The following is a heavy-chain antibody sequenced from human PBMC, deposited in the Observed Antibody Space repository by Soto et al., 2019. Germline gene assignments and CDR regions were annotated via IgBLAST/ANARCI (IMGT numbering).Heavy chain of an antibody. CDR2: MSAHNGNT. CDR3: ARGRYGDY. Sequence: QVHLVQSGAEVKKPGASVKVSCKASGYTFTSYGITWVRQAPGKGLEWMGWMSAHNGNTDYARKLQGRVIVTRDTSTSTAYMELRSLISDDTAVYYCARGRYGDYWGQGALVTVSS. D-gene: IGHD1-1*01. CDR1: GYTFTSYG. V-gene: IGHV1-18*01. J-gene: IGHJ4*02.